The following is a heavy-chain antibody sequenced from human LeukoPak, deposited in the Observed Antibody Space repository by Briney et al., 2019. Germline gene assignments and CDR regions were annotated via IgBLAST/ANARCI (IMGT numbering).Heavy chain of an antibody. J-gene: IGHJ3*01. CDR2: MNPNSGNT. Sequence: ASVKVSCKASGYTFTSLDINWVRQATGQGLEWMGWMNPNSGNTGYAQKFQGRVTMTRDTSVDTAYMELNSLISEDTAMYYCARGWEVDRDGAFDVWGQWTMVTVSP. V-gene: IGHV1-8*01. CDR1: GYTFTSLD. D-gene: IGHD1-26*01. CDR3: ARGWEVDRDGAFDV.